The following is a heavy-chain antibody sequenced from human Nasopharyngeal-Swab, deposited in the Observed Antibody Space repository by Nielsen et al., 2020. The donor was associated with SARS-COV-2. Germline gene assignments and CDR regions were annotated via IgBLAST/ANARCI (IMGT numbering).Heavy chain of an antibody. CDR1: GFTFRNYA. V-gene: IGHV3-30*18. D-gene: IGHD1-14*01. J-gene: IGHJ4*02. CDR2: ISFDGSTI. CDR3: AKKGGTGVDRQLDY. Sequence: GESLKISCAAPGFTFRNYAMYWVRQAPGKGLEWVAVISFDGSTIYYEDSVKGRFTISRDNSKNTCNLQMNSLRVEDTAIYYCAKKGGTGVDRQLDYWGQGTLVTVSS.